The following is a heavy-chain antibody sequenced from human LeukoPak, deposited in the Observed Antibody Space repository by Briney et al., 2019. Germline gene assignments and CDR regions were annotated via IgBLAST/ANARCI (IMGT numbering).Heavy chain of an antibody. CDR3: ARDDYGVFDAFDV. Sequence: PSETLSLTCTVSGGSISSHYWSWIRQPPGKGLDGIGYIYNSGSTNYNPSLKRRATKPLDTPKNQSSLHLTSVAAADTAVYFCARDDYGVFDAFDVWGQGTVVTVSS. D-gene: IGHD3-16*01. J-gene: IGHJ3*01. CDR2: IYNSGST. V-gene: IGHV4-59*08. CDR1: GGSISSHY.